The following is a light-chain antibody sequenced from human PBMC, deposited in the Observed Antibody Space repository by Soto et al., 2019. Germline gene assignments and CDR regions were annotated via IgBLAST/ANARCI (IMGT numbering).Light chain of an antibody. CDR3: QQYYSTPNT. CDR2: WAS. V-gene: IGKV4-1*01. J-gene: IGKJ2*01. CDR1: QSVLYSSNNKNY. Sequence: DIVMTQSPDSLAVSLGERATINCKSSQSVLYSSNNKNYLAWYQQKPGQPPKLLIYWASTRESGVPDRFSGSGSGTDFTLTISSLQAEDVAVYYGQQYYSTPNTFGQGTKLESK.